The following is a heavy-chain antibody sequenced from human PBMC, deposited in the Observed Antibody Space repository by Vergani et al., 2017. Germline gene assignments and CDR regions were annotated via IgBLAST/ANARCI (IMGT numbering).Heavy chain of an antibody. CDR3: ARRSGGYYSGGKVHRLRTAFDV. Sequence: QVQLQASGPGRVKPSQTLSLTCTMSGGSISAGYYFWSWIRQPAGKGLEWLGHISASGNASHSPSLKTRVSMSVDTSKNQFSLTVTSVTAADTAIYFCARRSGGYYSGGKVHRLRTAFDVWGHGTVVTVSS. CDR1: GGSISAGYYF. V-gene: IGHV4-61*02. J-gene: IGHJ3*01. D-gene: IGHD2-15*01. CDR2: ISASGNA.